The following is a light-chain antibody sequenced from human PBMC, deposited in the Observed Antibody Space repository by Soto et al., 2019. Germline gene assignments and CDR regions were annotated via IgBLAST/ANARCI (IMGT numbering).Light chain of an antibody. Sequence: PGDRATLSCRASQPVSSTYLAWYHQKPGQAPRLLIYDTSTRATGIPDRFSGSGSGTDFTLTISRLEPEDFAVYFCQQYDKSPYTFGQGTKLEIK. CDR3: QQYDKSPYT. V-gene: IGKV3-20*01. J-gene: IGKJ2*01. CDR2: DTS. CDR1: QPVSSTY.